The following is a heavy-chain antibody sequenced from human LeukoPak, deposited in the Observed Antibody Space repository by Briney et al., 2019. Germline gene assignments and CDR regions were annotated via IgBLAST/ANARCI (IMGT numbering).Heavy chain of an antibody. V-gene: IGHV4-31*03. CDR2: IYDSVTT. D-gene: IGHD6-19*01. J-gene: IGHJ4*02. Sequence: SEALSLTCTVSGGSIGNGGYFWTWLRQYPGKGLEWIGYIYDSVTTYYNPSLKGRVAISLDRSKNQFSLNLTSATAADRAVYYCARERSSGWYRFWGQGILVAVSS. CDR3: ARERSSGWYRF. CDR1: GGSIGNGGYF.